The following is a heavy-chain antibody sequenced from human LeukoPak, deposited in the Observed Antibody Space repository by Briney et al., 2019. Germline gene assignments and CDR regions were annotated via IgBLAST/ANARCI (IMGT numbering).Heavy chain of an antibody. Sequence: PGGPLRLSCAASGFTFSSYAITWVRQAPGKGLQWVSSISGSGGSPYYADSVKGRFTISRDNSKNTVDLQMISLRVEDTAIYYCAKSTGYGGNRGLYDFDYWGQGILVTVSS. J-gene: IGHJ4*02. CDR1: GFTFSSYA. V-gene: IGHV3-23*01. D-gene: IGHD4-23*01. CDR3: AKSTGYGGNRGLYDFDY. CDR2: ISGSGGSP.